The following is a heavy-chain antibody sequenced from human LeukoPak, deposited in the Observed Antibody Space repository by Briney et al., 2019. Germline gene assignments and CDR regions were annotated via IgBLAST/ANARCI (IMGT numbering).Heavy chain of an antibody. V-gene: IGHV1-2*02. D-gene: IGHD3-10*01. CDR1: GYTFTGYY. J-gene: IGHJ5*02. CDR3: ARDGTYYYGWFDP. Sequence: ASVKVSCKASGYTFTGYYVHWVRQAPGQGLEWMGWINPNSGGTNYAQKFQGRVTMTRDTSISTAYMELSRLRSDDTAVYYCARDGTYYYGWFDPWGQGTLVTVSS. CDR2: INPNSGGT.